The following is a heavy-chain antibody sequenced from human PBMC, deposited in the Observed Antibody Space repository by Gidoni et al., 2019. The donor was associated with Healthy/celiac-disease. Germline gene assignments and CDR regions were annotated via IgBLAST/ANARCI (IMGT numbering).Heavy chain of an antibody. CDR3: ARESGTTGTGEYP. J-gene: IGHJ5*02. CDR2: IYYSGST. CDR1: CGSIRSGDYY. D-gene: IGHD1-1*01. Sequence: QVQLQESGPGLVKPSQTLSLTCTDSCGSIRSGDYYWSWIRQPPGKGLEWIGYIYYSGSTYYNPSLKSRVTISVDTSKNQFSLKLSSVTAADTAVYYCARESGTTGTGEYPWGQGTLVTVSS. V-gene: IGHV4-30-4*01.